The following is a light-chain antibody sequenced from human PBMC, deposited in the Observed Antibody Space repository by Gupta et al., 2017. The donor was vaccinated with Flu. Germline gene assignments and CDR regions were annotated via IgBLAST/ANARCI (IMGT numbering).Light chain of an antibody. CDR2: GVT. CDR1: SSDVGGHTY. Sequence: SGLTQPPSVTGPRPQSITTCSTAPSSDVGGHTYVSWYQHHPGKAPRLMIYGVTKRPSGVPDRFSGFKSGNTASLTVFGLQPEDEAEYYCTSYVGTNNLGVFGTGTKVTVL. J-gene: IGLJ1*01. CDR3: TSYVGTNNLGV. V-gene: IGLV2-8*01.